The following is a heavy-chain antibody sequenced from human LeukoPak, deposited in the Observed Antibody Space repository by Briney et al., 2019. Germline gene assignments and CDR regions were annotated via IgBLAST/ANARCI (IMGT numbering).Heavy chain of an antibody. CDR3: ARVSAAGTGPDY. D-gene: IGHD6-13*01. CDR1: GGSFSGYY. Sequence: SETLSLTCAVYGGSFSGYYWSWIRQPPGKGLEWIGFMSNSGHTDSIPSLKSRVTISVDTSRNQFSLNLISVTAADTAVYFCARVSAAGTGPDYWGQGTLVTVSS. V-gene: IGHV4-34*11. CDR2: MSNSGHT. J-gene: IGHJ4*02.